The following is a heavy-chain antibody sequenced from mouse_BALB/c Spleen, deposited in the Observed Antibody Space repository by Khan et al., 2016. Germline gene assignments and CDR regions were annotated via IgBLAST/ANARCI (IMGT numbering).Heavy chain of an antibody. D-gene: IGHD1-1*01. CDR1: GFNIKDTY. Sequence: VQLQQPGAELVKPGASVKLSCTASGFNIKDTYMHWVKQRPEQGLEWIGRIDPANGNTKYDPKFQGKATITADTSSNTAYLQLSSLTSEDTAVYYCAPYYYGSSYSWFAYWGQGTLVTVSA. CDR2: IDPANGNT. J-gene: IGHJ3*01. CDR3: APYYYGSSYSWFAY. V-gene: IGHV14-3*02.